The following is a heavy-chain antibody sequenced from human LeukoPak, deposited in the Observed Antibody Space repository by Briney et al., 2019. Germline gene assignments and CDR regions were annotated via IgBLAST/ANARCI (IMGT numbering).Heavy chain of an antibody. D-gene: IGHD4/OR15-4a*01. CDR1: GDSIRTYY. Sequence: SETLSLTCTDSGDSIRTYYWSWIRQPPGRGLEWIGYIYYSGSTNYNPSLKSRVTISVDTSKNQFSLKLSSVTAADTAVYYCARGLGRSGANWLDPWGQGTLVTVSS. V-gene: IGHV4-59*01. J-gene: IGHJ5*02. CDR2: IYYSGST. CDR3: ARGLGRSGANWLDP.